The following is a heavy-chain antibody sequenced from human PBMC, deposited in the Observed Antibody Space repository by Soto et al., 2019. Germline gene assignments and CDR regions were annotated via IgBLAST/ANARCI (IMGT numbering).Heavy chain of an antibody. CDR2: IIPIFGTA. V-gene: IGHV1-69*01. D-gene: IGHD5-18*01. Sequence: QVQLVQSGAEVRKPGSSVKVCCKASGGTFSSYAISWVRQAPGEGLEWMGGIIPIFGTANYAQKFQGRVTITADESTSTAYMELSSLRSEDTAVYYCARIAGYSYGYDRTGPFDYWGQGTLVTVSS. CDR1: GGTFSSYA. J-gene: IGHJ4*02. CDR3: ARIAGYSYGYDRTGPFDY.